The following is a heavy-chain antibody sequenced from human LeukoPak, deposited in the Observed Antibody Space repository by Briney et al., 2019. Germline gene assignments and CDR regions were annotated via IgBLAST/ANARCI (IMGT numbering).Heavy chain of an antibody. CDR1: GFTFSSYW. V-gene: IGHV3-7*03. Sequence: GGSLRLSCAPSGFTFSSYWMSWVRQAPGKGLEWVANIKQDGSEKYYVDSVKGLFTISRDNAKNSLYLQMNSLRAEDTAVYYCARKAYGLDVWGKGTTVTVSS. CDR3: ARKAYGLDV. J-gene: IGHJ6*04. CDR2: IKQDGSEK.